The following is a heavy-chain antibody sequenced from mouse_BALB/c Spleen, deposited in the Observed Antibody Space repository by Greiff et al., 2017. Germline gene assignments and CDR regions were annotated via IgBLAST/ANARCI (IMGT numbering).Heavy chain of an antibody. CDR3: ARHEEVDY. CDR2: ISSGGSYT. CDR1: GFTFSSYG. J-gene: IGHJ4*01. V-gene: IGHV5-6*01. Sequence: EVQGVESGGDLVKPGGSLKLSCAASGFTFSSYGMSWVRQTPDKRLEWVATISSGGSYTYYPDSVKGRFTISRDNAKNTLYLQMSSLKSEDTAMYYCARHEEVDYWGQGTSVTVSS.